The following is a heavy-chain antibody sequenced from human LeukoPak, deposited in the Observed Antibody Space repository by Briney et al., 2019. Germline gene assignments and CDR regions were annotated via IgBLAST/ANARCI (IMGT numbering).Heavy chain of an antibody. Sequence: PSETLSLTCTVSGGSVSNYYWSWIRQSPGKGLEWIGYIYYTETSYNPSLKSRVTISADTSKNQFSLKLYSVTAADAAVYYCATRKLGNDYWGQGTLVTVSS. J-gene: IGHJ4*02. CDR2: IYYTET. D-gene: IGHD7-27*01. CDR3: ATRKLGNDY. V-gene: IGHV4-59*02. CDR1: GGSVSNYY.